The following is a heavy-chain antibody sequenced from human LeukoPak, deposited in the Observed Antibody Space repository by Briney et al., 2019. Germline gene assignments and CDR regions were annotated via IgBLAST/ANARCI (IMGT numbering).Heavy chain of an antibody. D-gene: IGHD6-6*01. Sequence: GGSLRLSCAASGFTFSSYAMHWVRQAPGKGLEWVAVISYDGSNKYYADSVKGRFTISRDNSKNTLYLQMNSLRAEDTAVHYCARDRSVWQYSSSSEVDYWGQGTLVTVSS. CDR1: GFTFSSYA. CDR2: ISYDGSNK. CDR3: ARDRSVWQYSSSSEVDY. V-gene: IGHV3-30-3*01. J-gene: IGHJ4*02.